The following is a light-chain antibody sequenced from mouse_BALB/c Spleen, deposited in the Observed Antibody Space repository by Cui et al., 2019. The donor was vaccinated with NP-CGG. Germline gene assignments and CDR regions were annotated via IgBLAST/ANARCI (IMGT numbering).Light chain of an antibody. Sequence: QAFFTQESAFTTSPGKTVTLTCRSSTGAVTTSNYANWVQEKPDHLFTGLIGGTNNRVPGVPTRFSGSLIGDKAALTITGAQTEDEAIYFCALWYSNHWVFGGGTKLTVL. CDR2: GTN. J-gene: IGLJ1*01. V-gene: IGLV1*01. CDR1: TGAVTTSNY. CDR3: ALWYSNHWV.